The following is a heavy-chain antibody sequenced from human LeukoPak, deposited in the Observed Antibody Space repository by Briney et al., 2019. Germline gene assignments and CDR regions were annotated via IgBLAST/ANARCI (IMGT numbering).Heavy chain of an antibody. J-gene: IGHJ4*02. Sequence: PSETLSLTCAVYGGSFSGYYWSWIRQPPGRGLEWIGEINHSGSTNYNPSLKSRVTISVDTSKNQFSLKLSSVTAADTAVYYCARGAAAGIDYWGQGTLVTVSS. CDR1: GGSFSGYY. V-gene: IGHV4-34*01. CDR3: ARGAAAGIDY. CDR2: INHSGST. D-gene: IGHD6-13*01.